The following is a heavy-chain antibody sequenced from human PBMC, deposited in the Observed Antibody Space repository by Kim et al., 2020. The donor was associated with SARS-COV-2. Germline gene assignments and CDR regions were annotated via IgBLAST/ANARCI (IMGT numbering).Heavy chain of an antibody. V-gene: IGHV3-74*01. D-gene: IGHD3-10*01. J-gene: IGHJ4*02. Sequence: ADPVKGRFTISRTNANNTLYLKLNRLRAEDTAVYYCARARGVRGVMGIWGQGTLVTVSS. CDR3: ARARGVRGVMGI.